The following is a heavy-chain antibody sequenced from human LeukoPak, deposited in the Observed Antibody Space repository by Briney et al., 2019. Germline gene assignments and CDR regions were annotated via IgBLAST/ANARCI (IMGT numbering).Heavy chain of an antibody. CDR2: ISPSSSYI. CDR3: ARMFEF. J-gene: IGHJ4*02. Sequence: KSGGSLRLSCVASGFSFTGYSMNWVRQAPGKGLEWLSAISPSSSYIYYADSMRGRFTISRDNAKNSLFLQMNSLRAEDTAVYFCARMFEFWGQGTLVTVSS. V-gene: IGHV3-21*01. CDR1: GFSFTGYS.